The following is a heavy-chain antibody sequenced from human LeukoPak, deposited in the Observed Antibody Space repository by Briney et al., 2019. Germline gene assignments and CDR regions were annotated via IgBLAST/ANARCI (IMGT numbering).Heavy chain of an antibody. CDR1: GFTFSSYT. D-gene: IGHD2-2*01. CDR2: ISSNRDYI. CDR3: ARDHCSSTSCFPSGTNYFDS. V-gene: IGHV3-21*01. Sequence: GGSLRLSCAASGFTFSSYTMNWVRQAPGKGLEWVSSISSNRDYIYNADSVKGRFTISRDNAKNSLYLQMNSLKAEDTAVYYCARDHCSSTSCFPSGTNYFDSWGQGTPVTVS. J-gene: IGHJ4*02.